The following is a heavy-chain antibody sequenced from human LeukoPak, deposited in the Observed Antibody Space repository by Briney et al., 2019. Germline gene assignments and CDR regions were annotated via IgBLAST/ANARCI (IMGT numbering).Heavy chain of an antibody. J-gene: IGHJ4*02. CDR1: GYTFTSYG. Sequence: GASVKVSCKASGYTFTSYGISWVRQAPGQGLEGMGWISAYNGNTNYAQKLQGRVTMTTDTSTSTAYMELRSRRSDDTAVYYCARFEAYYDILTGYSPFDYWGQGTLVTVSS. CDR2: ISAYNGNT. CDR3: ARFEAYYDILTGYSPFDY. V-gene: IGHV1-18*01. D-gene: IGHD3-9*01.